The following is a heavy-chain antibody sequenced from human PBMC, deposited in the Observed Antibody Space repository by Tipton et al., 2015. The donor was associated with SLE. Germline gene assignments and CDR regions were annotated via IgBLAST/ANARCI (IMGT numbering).Heavy chain of an antibody. CDR3: AKDRTGSHYGLDV. D-gene: IGHD1-1*01. J-gene: IGHJ6*02. Sequence: TLSLTCTVSGGFISSYYWSWIRQTPGKGLEWIGYINYSGSTTYNPSLKSRDSISVDTSNNEFSLKVTSVTAADTALYYCAKDRTGSHYGLDVWGHGTTVIVSS. CDR1: GGFISSYY. V-gene: IGHV4-59*01. CDR2: INYSGST.